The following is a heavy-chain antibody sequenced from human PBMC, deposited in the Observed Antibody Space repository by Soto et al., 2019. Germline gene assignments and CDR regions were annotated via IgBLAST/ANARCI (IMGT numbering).Heavy chain of an antibody. V-gene: IGHV1-18*01. CDR1: GYTFTSYN. J-gene: IGHJ4*02. CDR3: TRQGGDY. D-gene: IGHD2-15*01. CDR2: ISGFNADT. Sequence: QVQLLQSGPDVKKSGASLKVSCKASGYTFTSYNINWLRQAPGQGLEWMGWISGFNADTKYAEKFQGRITVTRDTLTTTVYMELRSLRSDDTAVYYCTRQGGDYWGQGTPVTVSS.